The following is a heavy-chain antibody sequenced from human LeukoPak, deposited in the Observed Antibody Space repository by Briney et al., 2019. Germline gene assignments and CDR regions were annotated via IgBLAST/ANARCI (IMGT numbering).Heavy chain of an antibody. CDR3: ARTYYYDSSGYPMDV. V-gene: IGHV3-30-3*01. J-gene: IGHJ6*02. CDR1: GFTFSSYA. CDR2: ISYDGSNK. D-gene: IGHD3-22*01. Sequence: PGRSVRLSCAASGFTFSSYAMHWVRQAPGKGPEWVAVISYDGSNKYYADSVKGRFTISRDNSKNTLYLQMNSLRAEDTAVYYCARTYYYDSSGYPMDVWGQGTTVTVSS.